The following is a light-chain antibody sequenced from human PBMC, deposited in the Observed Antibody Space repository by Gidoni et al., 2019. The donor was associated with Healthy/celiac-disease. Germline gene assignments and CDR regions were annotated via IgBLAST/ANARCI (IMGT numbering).Light chain of an antibody. CDR2: DVS. J-gene: IGLJ1*01. V-gene: IGLV2-14*01. CDR3: SSYTSSSTLLYV. CDR1: SSDVGGYNY. Sequence: QSALTQPASVSGSPGQSITISCTGTSSDVGGYNYVSWYQQHPVKAPKLMIYDVSNRPSGVSNRFSGSKSGNTASLTTSGLQAEDEADYYCSSYTSSSTLLYVFGTGTKVTVL.